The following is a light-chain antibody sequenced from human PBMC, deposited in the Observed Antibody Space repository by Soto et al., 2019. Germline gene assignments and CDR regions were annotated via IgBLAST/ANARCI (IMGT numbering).Light chain of an antibody. CDR2: DAS. CDR3: QQYNSYSEA. Sequence: IQMTHFPSSLSASFGYRVTITFRAGQDIRSDLGWYQQRPGKAPKLLIYDASSLESGVPSRFSGSGSGTEFTLTISSLQPDDFATYYCQQYNSYSEAFGQGTKVDIK. CDR1: QDIRSD. V-gene: IGKV1-13*02. J-gene: IGKJ1*01.